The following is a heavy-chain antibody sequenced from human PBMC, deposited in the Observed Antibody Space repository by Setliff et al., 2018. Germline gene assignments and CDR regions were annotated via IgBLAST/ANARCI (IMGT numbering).Heavy chain of an antibody. CDR1: GGSISSSNW. CDR3: ARELAYYDGSALRSGDALDI. D-gene: IGHD3-22*01. CDR2: VYHSGNT. J-gene: IGHJ3*02. Sequence: SETLSLTCAVYGGSISSSNWWTWVRQPPGKGLEWIGEVYHSGNTNYKPSLESRLSISVDKSRNQFSLRLTAVTAADTAVYYCARELAYYDGSALRSGDALDIWGQGTMVTVSS. V-gene: IGHV4-4*02.